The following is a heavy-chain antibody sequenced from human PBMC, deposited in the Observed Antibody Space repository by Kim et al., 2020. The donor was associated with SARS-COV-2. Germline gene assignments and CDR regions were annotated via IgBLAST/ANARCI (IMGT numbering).Heavy chain of an antibody. CDR3: ARDGRAGSGDYGWFDP. CDR2: ISYSGTT. J-gene: IGHJ5*02. Sequence: SETLSLTCSVSGGSITSYYWSWIRQSPGKGLEWIGYISYSGTTNYNPSLKSRVTISLDTSKNQFSLKLTSVTAADTAVYHCARDGRAGSGDYGWFDPWG. V-gene: IGHV4-59*01. D-gene: IGHD3-3*01. CDR1: GGSITSYY.